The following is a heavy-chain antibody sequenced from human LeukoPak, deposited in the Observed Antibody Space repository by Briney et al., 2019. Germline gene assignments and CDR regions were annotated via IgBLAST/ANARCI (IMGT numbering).Heavy chain of an antibody. CDR2: IKQDGSEK. Sequence: GGSLRLSCAASGFTFSSYSMNWVRQAPGKGLEWVANIKQDGSEKYYVDSVKGRFTISRDNAKNSLYLQMNSLRAEDTAVYYCARDPPYYSYGYHYYMDVWGKGTTVTVSS. CDR1: GFTFSSYS. CDR3: ARDPPYYSYGYHYYMDV. D-gene: IGHD5-18*01. V-gene: IGHV3-7*01. J-gene: IGHJ6*03.